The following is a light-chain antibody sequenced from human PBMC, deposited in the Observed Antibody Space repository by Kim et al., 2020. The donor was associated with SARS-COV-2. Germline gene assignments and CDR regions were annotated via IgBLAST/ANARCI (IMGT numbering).Light chain of an antibody. V-gene: IGLV1-47*01. J-gene: IGLJ2*01. Sequence: GQRVTISCSGSTSNIGSNYVYWYQQLPGTAPKLLIYRNNQRPSGVPDRFSGSNSGTSASLAISGLRSEDEADYYCAAWDDSLSGRVFGGGTQLTVL. CDR1: TSNIGSNY. CDR3: AAWDDSLSGRV. CDR2: RNN.